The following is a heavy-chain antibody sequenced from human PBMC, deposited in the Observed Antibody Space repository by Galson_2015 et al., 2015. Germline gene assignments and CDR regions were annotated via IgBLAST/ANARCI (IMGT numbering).Heavy chain of an antibody. CDR1: GFTFSSYA. V-gene: IGHV3-23*01. Sequence: SLRLSCAASGFTFSSYAMSWVRQAPGKGLEWVSAISGSGGDTAFYADAVMGRFTISRDDSKNTLYLQMNSLRAEDTAVYYCARKGYNNWFFDLWGRGTPVSVSS. D-gene: IGHD1-20*01. CDR2: ISGSGGDTA. CDR3: ARKGYNNWFFDL. J-gene: IGHJ4*02.